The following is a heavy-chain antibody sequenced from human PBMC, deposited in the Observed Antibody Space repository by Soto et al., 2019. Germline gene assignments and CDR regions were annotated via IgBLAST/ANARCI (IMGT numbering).Heavy chain of an antibody. CDR3: ARAPPSTEADS. Sequence: SETLSLTCAVYGGSFSSYYWSWIRKPPGKGLEWIGEINHSGSTNYNPSLKSRVTISVDTSKNQFSLKLSSVTAADTAVYYCARAPPSTEADSWGQGTLVTVSS. CDR2: INHSGST. V-gene: IGHV4-34*01. CDR1: GGSFSSYY. D-gene: IGHD4-17*01. J-gene: IGHJ5*01.